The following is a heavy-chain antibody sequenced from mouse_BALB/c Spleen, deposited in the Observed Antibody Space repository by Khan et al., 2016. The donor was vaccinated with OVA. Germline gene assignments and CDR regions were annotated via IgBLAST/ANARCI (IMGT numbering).Heavy chain of an antibody. V-gene: IGHV1-77*01. CDR2: ISPGSGDT. CDR3: ARRNYFGYTFAY. D-gene: IGHD1-2*01. Sequence: QVQLQQSGAELARPGASVKLSCKASGYTFSDYYINWVKQRTGQGLEWIGEISPGSGDTYYNEKFKGKATLPADKSSSTANMQLSSLTSEASAVYFCARRNYFGYTFAYWGQGTLVTVSA. CDR1: GYTFSDYY. J-gene: IGHJ3*01.